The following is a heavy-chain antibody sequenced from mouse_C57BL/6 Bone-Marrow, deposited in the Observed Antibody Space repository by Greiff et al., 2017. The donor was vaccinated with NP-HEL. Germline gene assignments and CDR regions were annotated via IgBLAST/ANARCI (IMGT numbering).Heavy chain of an antibody. CDR1: GYTFTSYT. V-gene: IGHV1-4*01. CDR3: ARGDYGSPHYAMDY. J-gene: IGHJ4*01. CDR2: INPSSGYT. D-gene: IGHD1-1*01. Sequence: VQLQQSGAELARPGASVKMSCKASGYTFTSYTMHWVKQRPGQGLEWIGYINPSSGYTKYNQKFKDKATLTADKSSSTAYMQLSSLTSEDSAVYYCARGDYGSPHYAMDYWGQGTSVTVSS.